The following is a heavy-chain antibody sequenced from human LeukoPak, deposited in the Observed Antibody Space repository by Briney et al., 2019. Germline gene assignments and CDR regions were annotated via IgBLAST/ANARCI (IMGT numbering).Heavy chain of an antibody. V-gene: IGHV1-69*13. CDR2: IIPIFGTA. Sequence: GASVKVSCKASGGTFSSYAISWVRQAPGQGPEWMGGIIPIFGTANYAQKFQGRVTITADESTSTAYMELSSLRSEDTAVYYCARESGNYYDSSGYYYDSSWGQGTLVTVSS. CDR3: ARESGNYYDSSGYYYDSS. D-gene: IGHD3-22*01. CDR1: GGTFSSYA. J-gene: IGHJ5*02.